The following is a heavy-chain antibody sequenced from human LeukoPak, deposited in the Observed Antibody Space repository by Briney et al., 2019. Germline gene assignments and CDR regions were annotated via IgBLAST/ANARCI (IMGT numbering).Heavy chain of an antibody. V-gene: IGHV4-59*08. D-gene: IGHD3-22*01. Sequence: PSETLSLTCNVSGDSISSYYWSWLRQPPGKGLEWIGYFYYSGSTNYNPSLKSRVTISVDTSKNQFSLKLSSVTAADTAVYYCARHVGRGYFALLYWGQGTLVTVSS. J-gene: IGHJ4*02. CDR1: GDSISSYY. CDR2: FYYSGST. CDR3: ARHVGRGYFALLY.